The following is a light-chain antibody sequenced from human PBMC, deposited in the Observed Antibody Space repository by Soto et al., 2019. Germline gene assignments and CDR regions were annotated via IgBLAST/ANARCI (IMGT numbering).Light chain of an antibody. CDR3: SSYTSSSTRV. V-gene: IGLV2-14*01. CDR1: SSDVGDYNY. CDR2: EVS. Sequence: QSALTQPASVSGSPGQSITIPCTGTSSDVGDYNYVSWYQQHPGKAPKLMIYEVSNRPSGVSNRFSGSKSGNTASLTISGLQGEDEADYYCSSYTSSSTRVFGTGTKVTVL. J-gene: IGLJ1*01.